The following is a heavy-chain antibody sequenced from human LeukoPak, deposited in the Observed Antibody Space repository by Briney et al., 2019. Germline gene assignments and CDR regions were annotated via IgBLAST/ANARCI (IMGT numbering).Heavy chain of an antibody. CDR2: IKQDGSEK. CDR3: ARDLGGSYHPFFDY. V-gene: IGHV3-7*01. J-gene: IGHJ4*02. Sequence: PGGSLRLSCAASGFTFSSYWMSWVRQAPGKGLEWVANIKQDGSEKYYVDSVKGRFTISRDNAKNSLYLQMNSLRAEDTAVYHCARDLGGSYHPFFDYWGQGTLVTVSS. CDR1: GFTFSSYW. D-gene: IGHD1-26*01.